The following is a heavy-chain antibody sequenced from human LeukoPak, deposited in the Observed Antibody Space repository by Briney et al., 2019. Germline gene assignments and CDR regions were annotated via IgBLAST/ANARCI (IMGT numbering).Heavy chain of an antibody. CDR3: ARVNSAQWLVSFNFDD. J-gene: IGHJ4*02. D-gene: IGHD6-19*01. CDR2: ISVYNGNK. V-gene: IGHV1-18*01. Sequence: ASVKVSCKASGYTFNNYGITWVRQAPGQGLEWMGWISVYNGNKNYAQKFQGRVTMTTDTSTSTAYMEVRSLRSDDTAVYYCARVNSAQWLVSFNFDDWGRGPLATVSS. CDR1: GYTFNNYG.